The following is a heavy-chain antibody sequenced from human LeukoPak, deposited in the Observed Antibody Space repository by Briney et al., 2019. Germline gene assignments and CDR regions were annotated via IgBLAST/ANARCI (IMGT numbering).Heavy chain of an antibody. V-gene: IGHV4-59*11. D-gene: IGHD2-2*01. CDR3: ASLYCSSTSCYLDY. CDR1: GGSISSHY. CDR2: MHYSGST. Sequence: SETLSLTCTVSGGSISSHYWSWIRQRPGKGLEWIGYMHYSGSTNYNPSLKSRVTTSVDTSKNQFSLKLGSVTAADTAVYYCASLYCSSTSCYLDYWGQGTLVTVSS. J-gene: IGHJ4*02.